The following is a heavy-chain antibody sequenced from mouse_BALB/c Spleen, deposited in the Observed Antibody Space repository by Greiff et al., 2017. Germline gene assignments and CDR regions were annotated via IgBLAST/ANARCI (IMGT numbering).Heavy chain of an antibody. Sequence: VQLQQSGAELARPGASVKLSCKASGYTFTSYWMQWVKQRPGQGLEWIGAIYPGDGDTRYTQKFKGKATLTADKSSSTAYMQLSSLASEDSAVYYCARREGSLFGYWGQGTTLTVSS. J-gene: IGHJ2*01. CDR2: IYPGDGDT. CDR1: GYTFTSYW. CDR3: ARREGSLFGY. V-gene: IGHV1-87*01.